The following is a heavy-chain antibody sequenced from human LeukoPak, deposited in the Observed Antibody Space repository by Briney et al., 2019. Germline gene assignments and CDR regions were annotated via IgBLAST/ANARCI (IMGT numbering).Heavy chain of an antibody. CDR1: GGSISSSSYY. CDR2: INHSGST. V-gene: IGHV4-39*07. CDR3: ARGLRVGVVIIGRGGKQYYFDY. D-gene: IGHD3-3*01. J-gene: IGHJ4*02. Sequence: SETLSLTCTVSGGSISSSSYYWGWIRQPPGRGLEWIGEINHSGSTNYNPSLKSRVTISVDTSKNQFSLKLSSVTAADTAVYYCARGLRVGVVIIGRGGKQYYFDYWGQGTLVTVSS.